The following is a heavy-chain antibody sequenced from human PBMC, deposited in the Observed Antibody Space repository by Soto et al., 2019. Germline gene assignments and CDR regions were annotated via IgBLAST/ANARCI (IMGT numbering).Heavy chain of an antibody. CDR2: IYPGDSDT. D-gene: IGHD1-26*01. CDR1: GYSFTSYW. V-gene: IGHV5-51*01. CDR3: ARQVVGATTGAYYFDY. Sequence: EVQLVQSGAEVKKPGESLKISCKGSGYSFTSYWIGWVRQMPGKGLEWMGIIYPGDSDTRYSPSFQGQVTISADKSISTAYLQWSSLKASDTAMYYCARQVVGATTGAYYFDYWGQGTLVTVSS. J-gene: IGHJ4*02.